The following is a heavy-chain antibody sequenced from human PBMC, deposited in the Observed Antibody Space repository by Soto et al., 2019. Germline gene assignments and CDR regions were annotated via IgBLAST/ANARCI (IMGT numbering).Heavy chain of an antibody. CDR3: ARVVIYYGSGSYYEENGFDP. CDR1: GGSISSGDYY. V-gene: IGHV4-30-4*01. J-gene: IGHJ5*02. CDR2: IYYSGST. Sequence: PSETLSLTCTVSGGSISSGDYYWSWIRQPPGKGLGWIGYIYYSGSTYYNPSLKSRVTISVDTSKNQFSLKLSSVTAADTAVYYCARVVIYYGSGSYYEENGFDPWGQGTLVTVSS. D-gene: IGHD3-10*01.